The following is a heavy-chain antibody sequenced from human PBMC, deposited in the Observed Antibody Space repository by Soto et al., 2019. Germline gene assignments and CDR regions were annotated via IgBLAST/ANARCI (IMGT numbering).Heavy chain of an antibody. V-gene: IGHV4-59*01. J-gene: IGHJ5*02. CDR1: GGSISSYY. Sequence: SETLSLTCTVSGGSISSYYWSWIRQPPGRGLEWIGYIYYSESTNYNPSLKSRVTISVDTSKNQFSLKLSSVTAADTAVYYCARAGAPGRFLEWLLRDNWFDPWGQGTLVTVSS. D-gene: IGHD3-3*01. CDR3: ARAGAPGRFLEWLLRDNWFDP. CDR2: IYYSEST.